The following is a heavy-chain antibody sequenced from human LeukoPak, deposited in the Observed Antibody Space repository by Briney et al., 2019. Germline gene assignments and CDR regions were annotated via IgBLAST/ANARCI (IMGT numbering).Heavy chain of an antibody. V-gene: IGHV1-18*04. Sequence: VASVKVSFKASGYTFTSYGISWVRQAPGQGLEWMGWISAYNGNTNYAQKLQGRVTMTTDTSTSTAYMELRSLRSDDTAVYYCARGYCSGGSCYPSSLGMDVWGKGTTVTVSS. D-gene: IGHD2-15*01. J-gene: IGHJ6*04. CDR2: ISAYNGNT. CDR3: ARGYCSGGSCYPSSLGMDV. CDR1: GYTFTSYG.